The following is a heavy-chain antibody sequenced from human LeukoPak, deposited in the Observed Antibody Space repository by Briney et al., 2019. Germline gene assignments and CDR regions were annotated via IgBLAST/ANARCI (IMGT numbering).Heavy chain of an antibody. Sequence: QPGGSLRLSCSASGFTFSSYWMSWVRQAPGKGLVWVSRVNSDGSSTTYADSVKGRFTISRDNAKNTLYLQMNSLRAEDTAVYYCARGRYYGMDVWGQGTTVTVSS. J-gene: IGHJ6*02. CDR3: ARGRYYGMDV. CDR1: GFTFSSYW. V-gene: IGHV3-74*01. CDR2: VNSDGSST.